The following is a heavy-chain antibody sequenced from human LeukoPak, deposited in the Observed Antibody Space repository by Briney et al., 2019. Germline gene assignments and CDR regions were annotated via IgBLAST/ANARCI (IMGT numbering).Heavy chain of an antibody. CDR3: ARERSYDYGDTDAFDI. CDR1: GFTFSSYS. V-gene: IGHV3-21*01. J-gene: IGHJ3*02. Sequence: PGGSLRLPCAASGFTFSSYSMNWLRQAPGKGLEWVSSISSSSSYIYYADSVKGRFTISRDNAKNSLYLQMNSLRAEDTAVYYCARERSYDYGDTDAFDIWGQGTMVTVSS. D-gene: IGHD4-17*01. CDR2: ISSSSSYI.